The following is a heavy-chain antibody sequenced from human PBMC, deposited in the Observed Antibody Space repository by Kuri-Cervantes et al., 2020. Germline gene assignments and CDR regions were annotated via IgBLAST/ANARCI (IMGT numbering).Heavy chain of an antibody. V-gene: IGHV4-39*07. D-gene: IGHD4-17*01. CDR2: INHSGST. J-gene: IGHJ3*02. CDR3: ARDGSGDYVNAFDI. Sequence: SETLSLTCTVSGGSVSSGSYYWSWIRQPPEKGLEWIGEINHSGSTNYNSSLKSRVSISVDTSKNQFSLKLRSVTAADTAVYYCARDGSGDYVNAFDIWGQGTMVTVSS. CDR1: GGSVSSGSYY.